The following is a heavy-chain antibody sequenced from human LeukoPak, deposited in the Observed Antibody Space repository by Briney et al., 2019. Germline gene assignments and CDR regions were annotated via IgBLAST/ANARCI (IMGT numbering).Heavy chain of an antibody. J-gene: IGHJ4*02. CDR1: GFTCTRCG. CDR2: IRKDGSDE. CDR3: LEEFAGTLGY. Sequence: AGGSLGLSCATSGFTCTRCGLAWVRQAPGKGLEWVAYIRKDGSDEHYADSVMGRFSISRDNFKNTLYLQMDSLRREDTAVYCCLEEFAGTLGYWGQGTLVTVSS. V-gene: IGHV3-30*02. D-gene: IGHD6-13*01.